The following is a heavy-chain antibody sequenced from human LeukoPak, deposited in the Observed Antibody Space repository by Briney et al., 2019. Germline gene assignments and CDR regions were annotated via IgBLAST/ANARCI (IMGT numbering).Heavy chain of an antibody. V-gene: IGHV3-23*01. J-gene: IGHJ5*02. CDR2: ISGSGGST. CDR1: GFTFSSYW. CDR3: ARGSSGWSGQNWFDP. D-gene: IGHD6-19*01. Sequence: GGSLRLSCAASGFTFSSYWMTWVRQAPGKGLEWVSAISGSGGSTYYADSVKGRFTISRDNSKNTLYLQMNSLRAEDTAVYYCARGSSGWSGQNWFDPWGQGTLVTVSS.